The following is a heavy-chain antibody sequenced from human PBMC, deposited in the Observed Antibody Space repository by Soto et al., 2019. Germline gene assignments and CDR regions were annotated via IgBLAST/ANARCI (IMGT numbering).Heavy chain of an antibody. V-gene: IGHV2-5*02. CDR1: GFSLSTSGVG. CDR3: AHSLYDYIWGSYRFNWFDP. D-gene: IGHD3-16*02. J-gene: IGHJ5*02. CDR2: IYWDDDK. Sequence: SGPTRVNPTQTLTLTCTFSGFSLSTSGVGVGWIRQPPGKALEWLALIYWDDDKRYSPSLKSRLTITKDTSKNQVVLTMTNMDPVDTATYYCAHSLYDYIWGSYRFNWFDPWGQGTLVTVSS.